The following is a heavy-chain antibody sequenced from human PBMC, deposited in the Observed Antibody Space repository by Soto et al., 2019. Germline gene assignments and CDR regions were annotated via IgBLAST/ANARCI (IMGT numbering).Heavy chain of an antibody. J-gene: IGHJ5*02. V-gene: IGHV1-18*01. CDR1: GYTFSNYG. D-gene: IGHD2-2*01. CDR3: ARVVPGAEAWFGP. CDR2: ISLYSDGT. Sequence: ASVKVSCKTSGYTFSNYGITWVRQAPGQPLEWLGWISLYSDGTNYAQKFQGRVSMTTDTSTTTAYMDLGSLRSDDTAVYYCARVVPGAEAWFGPWGQGTLVTVSS.